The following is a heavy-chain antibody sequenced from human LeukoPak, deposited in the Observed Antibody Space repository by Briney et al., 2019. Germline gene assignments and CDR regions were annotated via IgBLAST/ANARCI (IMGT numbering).Heavy chain of an antibody. CDR2: FYYTGST. D-gene: IGHD6-13*01. V-gene: IGHV4-59*01. Sequence: PSETLSLTCTVSGGSISSYYRSWIRQPPGKGLEWIGYFYYTGSTNYNPSLKSRVTMSVDTSNNQFSLKLSSVTAADTAVYYCARVSSSWLLPKYWGQGTLVTVSS. CDR3: ARVSSSWLLPKY. CDR1: GGSISSYY. J-gene: IGHJ4*02.